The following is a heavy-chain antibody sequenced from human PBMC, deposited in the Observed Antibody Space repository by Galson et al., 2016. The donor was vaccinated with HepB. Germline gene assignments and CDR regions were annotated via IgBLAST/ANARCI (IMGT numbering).Heavy chain of an antibody. Sequence: ETLSLTCTVSGGSITTYYWNWIRQPPGKGLEWIAFIYNRGSTSSNPSLKSRVTISLDTSKNQFSLKLNSVTAADTAVYYCARAQEVSDGRAFDIWGQGTMVTVSS. V-gene: IGHV4-59*01. CDR1: GGSITTYY. D-gene: IGHD2-21*01. J-gene: IGHJ3*02. CDR2: IYNRGST. CDR3: ARAQEVSDGRAFDI.